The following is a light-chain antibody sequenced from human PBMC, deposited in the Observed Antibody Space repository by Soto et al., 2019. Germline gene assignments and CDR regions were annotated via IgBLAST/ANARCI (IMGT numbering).Light chain of an antibody. J-gene: IGLJ1*01. Sequence: QSVLTQPASVSESPGQSITISCTGTSSDVESYKLVSWYQQHPDKAPKLIIYEGNKRPSGVSNRFSGSESGNTASLTISGLQAEDYADYYCCSYAGSTTFYVFVTVTKVTVL. CDR2: EGN. CDR1: SSDVESYKL. CDR3: CSYAGSTTFYV. V-gene: IGLV2-23*01.